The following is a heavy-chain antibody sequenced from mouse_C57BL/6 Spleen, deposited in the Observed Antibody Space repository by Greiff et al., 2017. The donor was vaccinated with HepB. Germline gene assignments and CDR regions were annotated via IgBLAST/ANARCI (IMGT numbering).Heavy chain of an antibody. Sequence: QVQLQQPGAELVKPGASVKLSCKASGYTFTSYWMQLVKQRPGQGLEWIGETDPSDSYTNYNQKVMCKATLTVDTSSSTAYMQLSSLTSEDSAAYYCARGSTADYWGQGTTLTVSS. CDR2: TDPSDSYT. D-gene: IGHD1-1*01. J-gene: IGHJ2*01. CDR1: GYTFTSYW. V-gene: IGHV1-50*01. CDR3: ARGSTADY.